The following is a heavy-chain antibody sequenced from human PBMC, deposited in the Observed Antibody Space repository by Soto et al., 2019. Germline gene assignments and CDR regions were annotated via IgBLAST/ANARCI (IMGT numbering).Heavy chain of an antibody. V-gene: IGHV1-69*13. CDR2: IIPIFGTA. D-gene: IGHD5-12*01. CDR1: GGTFSSYA. J-gene: IGHJ6*02. Sequence: SVKVSCKASGGTFSSYAISWVRQAPGQGLEWMGGIIPIFGTANYAQKFQGRVTITADESTSTAYMELSSLRSEDTAVYYCARVEYSGYDLLYYYYGMDVWGQGTTVTVSS. CDR3: ARVEYSGYDLLYYYYGMDV.